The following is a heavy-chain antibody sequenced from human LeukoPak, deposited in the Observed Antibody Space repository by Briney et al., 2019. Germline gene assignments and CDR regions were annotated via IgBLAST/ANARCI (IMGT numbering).Heavy chain of an antibody. Sequence: PGGSLRLSCAASGFTFSSYSMNLVRQAPGKGLEWVSSISSSSSYIYYADSVKGRFTISRDNAKNSLYLQMNSLRAEDTAVYYCARAEDSSSFLDYWGQGTLVTVSS. CDR3: ARAEDSSSFLDY. V-gene: IGHV3-21*01. CDR2: ISSSSSYI. CDR1: GFTFSSYS. J-gene: IGHJ4*02. D-gene: IGHD6-6*01.